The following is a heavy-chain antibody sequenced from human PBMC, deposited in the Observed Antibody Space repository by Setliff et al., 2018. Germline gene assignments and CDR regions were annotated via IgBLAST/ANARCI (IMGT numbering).Heavy chain of an antibody. CDR2: IKSKTNGGTT. D-gene: IGHD1-1*01. CDR1: GFTFTNAW. Sequence: PGGSLRLSCVASGFTFTNAWMSWVRQAPGKGLEWVGLIKSKTNGGTTDYAAPVKGRFTISRDSSKNTLYLQMRSLRAEETAVYYCVKTHWDTWSRGAFDIWGQGTMVTVSS. CDR3: VKTHWDTWSRGAFDI. J-gene: IGHJ3*02. V-gene: IGHV3-15*05.